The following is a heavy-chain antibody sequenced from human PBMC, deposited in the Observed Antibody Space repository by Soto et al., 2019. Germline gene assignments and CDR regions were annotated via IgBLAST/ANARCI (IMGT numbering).Heavy chain of an antibody. CDR2: IYPGDSDT. CDR3: ARVGYDSSGYYYLYYFDY. J-gene: IGHJ4*02. Sequence: GESLKISCKGSGYSFTSYWIGWVRQMPGKGLEWMGIIYPGDSDTRYSPSFQGQVTISADKSISTAYLQWSSLKASDTAMYYCARVGYDSSGYYYLYYFDYWGQGTLVIVSS. CDR1: GYSFTSYW. D-gene: IGHD3-22*01. V-gene: IGHV5-51*01.